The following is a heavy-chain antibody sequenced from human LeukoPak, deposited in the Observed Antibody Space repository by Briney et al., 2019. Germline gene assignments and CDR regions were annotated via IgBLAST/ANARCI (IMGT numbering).Heavy chain of an antibody. CDR1: GGSISSSNYY. D-gene: IGHD4-17*01. J-gene: IGHJ4*02. V-gene: IGHV3-11*01. CDR2: ISSGGSTI. CDR3: ARSIENDYGDYYYLFYFDY. Sequence: LSLTCTVSGGSISSSNYYWGWIRQAPGKGLEWVSYISSGGSTIYYADSVKGRFTISRDNAKNSLYLQMNSLRAEDTAAYFCARSIENDYGDYYYLFYFDYWGQGTLVTVSS.